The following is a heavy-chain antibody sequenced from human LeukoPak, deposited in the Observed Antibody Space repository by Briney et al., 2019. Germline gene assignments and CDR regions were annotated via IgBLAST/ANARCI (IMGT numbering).Heavy chain of an antibody. D-gene: IGHD6-13*01. V-gene: IGHV3-9*01. J-gene: IGHJ4*02. CDR3: AKDAYSSNWYYFDY. CDR2: ISWNGGNI. CDR1: GFTFDDYA. Sequence: GGSLRLSCAASGFTFDDYAMHWVRHAPGKGLEWVSGISWNGGNIGYADSVKGRFTISRDNAKNSLYLQMNSLRAEDTASYYCAKDAYSSNWYYFDYWGQGTLVTVSS.